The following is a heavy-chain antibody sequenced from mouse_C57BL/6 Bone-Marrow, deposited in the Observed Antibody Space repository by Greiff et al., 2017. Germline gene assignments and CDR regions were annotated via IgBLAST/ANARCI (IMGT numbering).Heavy chain of an antibody. J-gene: IGHJ1*03. Sequence: EVKLMESGGGLVQPGESLKLSCESNEYEFPSHDMSWVRKTPEKRLELVAAINSDGGSTYYPDTMERRFIISRDNTKKTLYLQMSSLRSEDTDLYYSASYYGSSHWYFDVWGTGTTVTVSS. CDR1: EYEFPSHD. CDR2: INSDGGST. V-gene: IGHV5-2*01. CDR3: ASYYGSSHWYFDV. D-gene: IGHD1-1*01.